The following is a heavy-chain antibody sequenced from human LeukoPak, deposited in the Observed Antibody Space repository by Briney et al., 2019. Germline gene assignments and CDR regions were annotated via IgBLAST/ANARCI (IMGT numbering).Heavy chain of an antibody. CDR3: AREREVGATYYFYMDV. D-gene: IGHD1-26*01. CDR1: GSTFSSYW. Sequence: GGSLRLSCAASGSTFSSYWMSWVRQAPGKGLELVANIKQDGSEKYYVDSVKGRFTISRDNAKNSLYLQMNSLRAEDTAVYYCAREREVGATYYFYMDVWGKGATVTVSS. V-gene: IGHV3-7*01. J-gene: IGHJ6*03. CDR2: IKQDGSEK.